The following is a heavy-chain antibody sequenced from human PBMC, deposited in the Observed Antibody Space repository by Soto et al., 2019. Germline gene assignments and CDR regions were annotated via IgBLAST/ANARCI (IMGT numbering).Heavy chain of an antibody. CDR2: IYNDGTT. CDR3: ARAPTITTNYDY. Sequence: PGGSLRLSCAASGLDVSSSYMSWVRQAPGKGLEWVSIIYNDGTTLYADSVKGRFTISRDNSRNTLFLQMNSLRADDTAVYYCARAPTITTNYDYWGQGTLVTVSS. D-gene: IGHD3-22*01. V-gene: IGHV3-66*01. J-gene: IGHJ4*02. CDR1: GLDVSSSY.